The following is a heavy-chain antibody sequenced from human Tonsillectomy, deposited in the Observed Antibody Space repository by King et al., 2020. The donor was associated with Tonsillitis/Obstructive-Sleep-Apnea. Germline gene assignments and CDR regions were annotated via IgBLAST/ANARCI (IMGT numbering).Heavy chain of an antibody. V-gene: IGHV3-9*01. CDR3: AKDIGDSPYYYYYMDV. CDR2: ISGNSGSI. J-gene: IGHJ6*03. Sequence: VQLVESGGGLVQPGRSLRLSCAASGFTFDDYAMHWVRQAPGKGLEWVSGISGNSGSIGYADSVKGRFTISRDNAKNSLYLQMNSLRAEDTALYYCAKDIGDSPYYYYYMDVWGKGTTVTVSS. CDR1: GFTFDDYA.